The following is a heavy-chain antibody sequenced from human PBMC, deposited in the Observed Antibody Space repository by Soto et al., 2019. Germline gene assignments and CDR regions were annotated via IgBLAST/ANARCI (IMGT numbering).Heavy chain of an antibody. V-gene: IGHV1-18*04. D-gene: IGHD2-2*01. J-gene: IGHJ6*02. CDR2: ISAYNGNT. Sequence: ASVKVSCKASGYTFTRYGISWVRQAPGQGLEWMGWISAYNGNTNYAQKLQGRVTMTTDASTSTAYMELRSLRSDDTAVYYCARDLKRRNIVVVPAAQYYYYGMDVWGQGTTVTVSS. CDR3: ARDLKRRNIVVVPAAQYYYYGMDV. CDR1: GYTFTRYG.